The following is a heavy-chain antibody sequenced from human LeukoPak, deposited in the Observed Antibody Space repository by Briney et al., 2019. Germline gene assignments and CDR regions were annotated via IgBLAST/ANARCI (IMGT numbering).Heavy chain of an antibody. CDR3: ARGVDIVATIWLRQYYFDY. J-gene: IGHJ4*02. D-gene: IGHD5-12*01. Sequence: GASVKVSCKASGYTFTSYGISWVRQAPGQGLEWMGWISAYNGNTNYAQKLQGRVTMTTDTSTSTAYMELRSLRSDDTAVYYCARGVDIVATIWLRQYYFDYWGQGTLVTVSS. V-gene: IGHV1-18*01. CDR1: GYTFTSYG. CDR2: ISAYNGNT.